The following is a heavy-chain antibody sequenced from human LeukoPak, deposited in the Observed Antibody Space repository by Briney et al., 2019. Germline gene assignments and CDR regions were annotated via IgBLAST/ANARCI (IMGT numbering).Heavy chain of an antibody. D-gene: IGHD1-1*01. CDR3: AKAPGTTGTTTGDAFDI. Sequence: GGSLRLSCAASGFTFSSYSMNWVRQAPGKGLEWVSSISSSSSYIYYADSVKGRFTISRDNAKNSLYLQMNSLRAEDTAVYYCAKAPGTTGTTTGDAFDIWGQGTLVTVSS. CDR2: ISSSSSYI. CDR1: GFTFSSYS. J-gene: IGHJ3*02. V-gene: IGHV3-21*04.